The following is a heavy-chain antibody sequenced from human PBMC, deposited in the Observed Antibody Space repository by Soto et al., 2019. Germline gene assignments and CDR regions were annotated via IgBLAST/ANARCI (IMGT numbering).Heavy chain of an antibody. CDR2: ISGYNGNT. Sequence: QVQLVQSGAEVKKPGASVKVSCKASGYTFSNYGISWVRQAPGQGPEWMGWISGYNGNTNYAQTLQGRVTMTTDTSTSTAYMELRSLRSDDTAVYYCARGGSSWSAEYYQHWGQGAMFFVSS. D-gene: IGHD6-13*01. J-gene: IGHJ1*01. CDR3: ARGGSSWSAEYYQH. V-gene: IGHV1-18*01. CDR1: GYTFSNYG.